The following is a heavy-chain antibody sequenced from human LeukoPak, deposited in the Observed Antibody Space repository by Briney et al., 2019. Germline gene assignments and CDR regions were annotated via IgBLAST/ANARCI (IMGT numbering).Heavy chain of an antibody. V-gene: IGHV3-48*04. CDR1: GFTFSSYS. Sequence: PGGSLRLSCAASGFTFSSYSMNWVRQAPGKGLEWVSYISSNSGTIYYADSVKGRFTISRDNAKNSLYLQVNSLRAEDTAVYYCARVLDGCDYWGQGTLVTVSS. CDR2: ISSNSGTI. CDR3: ARVLDGCDY. D-gene: IGHD2-15*01. J-gene: IGHJ4*02.